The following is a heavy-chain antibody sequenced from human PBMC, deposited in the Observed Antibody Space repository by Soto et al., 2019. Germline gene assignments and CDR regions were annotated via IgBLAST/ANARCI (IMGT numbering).Heavy chain of an antibody. CDR1: GFTLSGRW. CDR3: ATVFDL. CDR2: IDIDGRGT. Sequence: PGGSLRLSCAASGFTLSGRWIHWVRQAPGKGLEWVSRIDIDGRGTSYADSVKGRFTISTDNAKSTVYLQMNSLRAEDTAVYYCATVFDLWGQGTLVTVSS. J-gene: IGHJ5*02. V-gene: IGHV3-74*01.